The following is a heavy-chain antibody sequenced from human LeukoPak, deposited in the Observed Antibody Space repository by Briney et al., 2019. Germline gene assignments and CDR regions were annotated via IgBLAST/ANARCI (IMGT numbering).Heavy chain of an antibody. CDR3: ARESTPLRGAFDP. CDR2: ISYDGSNK. V-gene: IGHV3-30*03. Sequence: GGSLRLSCAASGFTFSSYGMHWVRQAPGKGLEWVAIISYDGSNKYYADSVQGRFTISRHTSKNTLYLQMNSLRAEDTAVYYCARESTPLRGAFDPWGPGTLVTVSS. D-gene: IGHD5-24*01. CDR1: GFTFSSYG. J-gene: IGHJ5*02.